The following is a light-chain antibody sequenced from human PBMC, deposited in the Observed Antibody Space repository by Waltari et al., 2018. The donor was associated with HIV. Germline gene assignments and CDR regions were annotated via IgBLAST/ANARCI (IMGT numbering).Light chain of an antibody. CDR2: GAS. V-gene: IGKV3-20*01. Sequence: EIVLTQSPRTLSLSPGERATLSCRASQTVTSNYLAWYQMKPGQAPRLLIYGASIRATGVPDKFSGSGSGTDFTLTISRLQPEDFAVYYCHQYGTSPQTFGQGSKVEIK. CDR1: QTVTSNY. J-gene: IGKJ2*01. CDR3: HQYGTSPQT.